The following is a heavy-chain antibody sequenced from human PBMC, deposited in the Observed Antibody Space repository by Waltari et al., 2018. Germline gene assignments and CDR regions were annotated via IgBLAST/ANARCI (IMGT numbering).Heavy chain of an antibody. CDR2: INNYNGST. Sequence: QVQLVQSGAEVKKPGASVKVSCKASGYSFEYFGVTWVRQAPGQGLGWVGGINNYNGSTSYAHKLQGRVTLTTDTSTGTAYMDLRTLRSDDTAGYYCARIRGDHRGPPFDFWGQGTRVTVSS. J-gene: IGHJ4*02. D-gene: IGHD3-10*01. CDR1: GYSFEYFG. CDR3: ARIRGDHRGPPFDF. V-gene: IGHV1-18*01.